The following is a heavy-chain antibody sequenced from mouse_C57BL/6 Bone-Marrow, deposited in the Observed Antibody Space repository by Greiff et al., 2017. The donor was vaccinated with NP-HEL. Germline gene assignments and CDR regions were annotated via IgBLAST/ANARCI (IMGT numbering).Heavy chain of an antibody. J-gene: IGHJ4*01. D-gene: IGHD1-1*01. CDR2: ISYDGSN. CDR1: GYSITSGYY. Sequence: DVKLQESGPGLVKPSQSLSLTCSVTGYSITSGYYWNWIRQFPGNKLEWMGYISYDGSNNYNPSLKNRISITRDTSKNQFFLKLNSVTTEDTATYYCAGYYYGSSYVFYYYAMDYWGQGTSVTVSS. V-gene: IGHV3-6*01. CDR3: AGYYYGSSYVFYYYAMDY.